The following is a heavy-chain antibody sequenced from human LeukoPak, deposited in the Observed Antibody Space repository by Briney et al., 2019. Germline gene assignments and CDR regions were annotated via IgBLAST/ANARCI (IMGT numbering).Heavy chain of an antibody. Sequence: GGSLRLSCAASGFTFSTYSMNWVRQAPGKGLEWVSFMSSSGSDISYADSVMGRFTISRDNAKNSLFLQMDNLRAEDTAVYYCAKYRRNDYYYYYYMDVWGKGTTVTVSS. CDR2: MSSSGSDI. V-gene: IGHV3-21*01. CDR3: AKYRRNDYYYYYYMDV. J-gene: IGHJ6*03. CDR1: GFTFSTYS. D-gene: IGHD1-1*01.